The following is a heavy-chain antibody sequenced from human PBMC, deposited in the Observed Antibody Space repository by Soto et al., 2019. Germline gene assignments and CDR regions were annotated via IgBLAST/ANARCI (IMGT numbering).Heavy chain of an antibody. Sequence: GSLRLSCAASGFTFNSYGMHWVRQAPGKGLDWVAAIPYDGSNKYYADSVKGRFTISRDNSKNTLYVEMSSLRAEDTAVYYCAKDLYSGTSHPDYWGHGTLVTVSS. J-gene: IGHJ4*01. V-gene: IGHV3-30*18. CDR1: GFTFNSYG. D-gene: IGHD1-26*01. CDR3: AKDLYSGTSHPDY. CDR2: IPYDGSNK.